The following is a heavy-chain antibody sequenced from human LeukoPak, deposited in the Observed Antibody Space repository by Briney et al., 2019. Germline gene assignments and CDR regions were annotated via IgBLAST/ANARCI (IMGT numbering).Heavy chain of an antibody. Sequence: ASVKVSCKASGYTFTGYYMHWVRQAPGQGLEWMGWINPNSGGTNYAQKFQGRVTMTRDMSTSTVYMELSSLRSEDTAVYYCAREGSRYGSGSYDYWGQGTLVTVSS. CDR1: GYTFTGYY. J-gene: IGHJ4*02. V-gene: IGHV1-2*02. CDR2: INPNSGGT. D-gene: IGHD3-10*01. CDR3: AREGSRYGSGSYDY.